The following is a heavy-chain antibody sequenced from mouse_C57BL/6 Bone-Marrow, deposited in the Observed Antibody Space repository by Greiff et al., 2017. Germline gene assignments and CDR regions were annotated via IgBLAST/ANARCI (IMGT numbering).Heavy chain of an antibody. D-gene: IGHD2-12*01. Sequence: DVMLVESGGGLVKPGGSLKLSCAASGFTFSSYAMSWVRQTPEKRLEWVATISDGGSYTYYPDNVKGRFTISRDNAKNNLYLQMSHLKSEDTAMYYCARGGHYSRAMDYWGQVTSVTVSS. CDR3: ARGGHYSRAMDY. J-gene: IGHJ4*01. CDR1: GFTFSSYA. V-gene: IGHV5-4*03. CDR2: ISDGGSYT.